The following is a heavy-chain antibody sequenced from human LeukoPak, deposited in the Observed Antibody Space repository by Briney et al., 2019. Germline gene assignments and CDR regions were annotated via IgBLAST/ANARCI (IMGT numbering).Heavy chain of an antibody. CDR3: ARAGESRKTMVRGVYYDYYGMDV. Sequence: SETLSITCTASGGSISSSCWGWIRQPAGKGLEWIGRISSSGSTKYNPSLRSRVSMSVDTSKNQFSLRLSSVTAADTAVYYCARAGESRKTMVRGVYYDYYGMDVWGQGTTVTVSS. V-gene: IGHV4-4*07. D-gene: IGHD3-10*01. J-gene: IGHJ6*02. CDR1: GGSISSSC. CDR2: ISSSGST.